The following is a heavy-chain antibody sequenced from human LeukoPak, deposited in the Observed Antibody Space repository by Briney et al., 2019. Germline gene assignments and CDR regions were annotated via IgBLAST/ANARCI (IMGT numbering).Heavy chain of an antibody. CDR2: IFPIFNTA. V-gene: IGHV1-69*13. CDR1: GGTFSIFA. Sequence: SVNVSCKASGGTFSIFAISWVRPAPGRGREWMGGIFPIFNTANNAQKFQGRVTITADESTTTAYMELRSLRSEDTAVYYCAGGFVGRRGNYQYKDVWGKGTTVTISS. J-gene: IGHJ6*04. CDR3: AGGFVGRRGNYQYKDV. D-gene: IGHD3-16*01.